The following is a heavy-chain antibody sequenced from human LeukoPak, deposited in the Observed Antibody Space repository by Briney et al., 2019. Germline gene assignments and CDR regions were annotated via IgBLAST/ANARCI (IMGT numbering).Heavy chain of an antibody. J-gene: IGHJ3*02. CDR2: ISGSGDST. CDR1: GFTFSSYA. V-gene: IGHV3-23*01. D-gene: IGHD6-6*01. Sequence: GGSLRLSCAASGFTFSSYAMSWVRQAPGKGLEWVSAISGSGDSTYYADSVKGRFTISRDNSKNTLYLQMNSLRAEDTAVYYCVRNRPRGLDFGIWGQGTMVTVSS. CDR3: VRNRPRGLDFGI.